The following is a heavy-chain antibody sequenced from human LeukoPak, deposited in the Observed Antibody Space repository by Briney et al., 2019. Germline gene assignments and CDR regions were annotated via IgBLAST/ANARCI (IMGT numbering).Heavy chain of an antibody. CDR2: IKQDGSEK. CDR3: VRGGSDY. Sequence: GGSLRLSCETSGFLFSGFGMHWVRQAPGKGLGWVATIKQDGSEKYYVDSVKGRFTISRDNAKNSLYLQMNSLRAEDTAVYYCVRGGSDYWGQGTLVTVSS. CDR1: GFLFSGFG. J-gene: IGHJ4*02. V-gene: IGHV3-7*01.